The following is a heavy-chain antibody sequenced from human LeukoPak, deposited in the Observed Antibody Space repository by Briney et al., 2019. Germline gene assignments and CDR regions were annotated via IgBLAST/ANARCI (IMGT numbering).Heavy chain of an antibody. CDR2: IHTDGTQG. CDR1: GLPFMNYS. V-gene: IGHV3-30*02. CDR3: AKEGDEFRGYLDV. Sequence: PGGPLSLSCAASGLPFMNYSMSWVRQAPGKGLEGVAVIHTDGTQGRYEKSVKGRFTSSKDNTQSTLYLQMNNLRDDDTAVYYCAKEGDEFRGYLDVWGKGTTVTVSS. J-gene: IGHJ6*03. D-gene: IGHD1-26*01.